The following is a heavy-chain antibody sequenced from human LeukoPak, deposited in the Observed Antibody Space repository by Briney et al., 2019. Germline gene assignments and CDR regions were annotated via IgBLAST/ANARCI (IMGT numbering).Heavy chain of an antibody. V-gene: IGHV4-59*01. CDR2: IYYSGSA. Sequence: SETLSLTCTVSGGSIGSYYWNWIRQPPGKGLEYIGYIYYSGSANYNPSLKGRVTISVDTPKNQFSLKLSSVTAADTAVYYCARALRAAYYFDYWGQGTLVTVSS. CDR1: GGSIGSYY. J-gene: IGHJ4*02. D-gene: IGHD3-10*01. CDR3: ARALRAAYYFDY.